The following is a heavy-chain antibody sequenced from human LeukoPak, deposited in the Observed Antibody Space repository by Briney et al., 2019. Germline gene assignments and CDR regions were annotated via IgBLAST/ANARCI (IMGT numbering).Heavy chain of an antibody. Sequence: NASDTLSLTCTVSGGSISSGSHYWGWIRQPPGEGLEWIGSIYYSGSTYYNPSLKSRVTIFVDTSKNQFSLKLTSVTAADTAVFYCARSEYGSGSYSTFDIWGQGTMVTVSS. V-gene: IGHV4-39*01. J-gene: IGHJ3*02. CDR1: GGSISSGSHY. CDR2: IYYSGST. D-gene: IGHD3-10*01. CDR3: ARSEYGSGSYSTFDI.